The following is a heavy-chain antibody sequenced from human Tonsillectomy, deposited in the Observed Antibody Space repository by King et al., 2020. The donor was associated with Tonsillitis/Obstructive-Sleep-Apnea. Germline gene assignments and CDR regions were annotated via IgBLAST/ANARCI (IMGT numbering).Heavy chain of an antibody. CDR1: GYTFTRNY. V-gene: IGHV1-46*01. J-gene: IGHJ4*02. CDR3: ARERGYDSNGYYYAVVGFSDY. Sequence: QLVQSGAEVKKPGASVKVSCKASGYTFTRNYMHWVRQAPGQGLEWMGTINPSGGSTSYAQKFQGRVTMTSDTSTSTVYMEVSSLRSEDTAVYYCARERGYDSNGYYYAVVGFSDYWGQGTLVTVSS. CDR2: INPSGGST. D-gene: IGHD3-22*01.